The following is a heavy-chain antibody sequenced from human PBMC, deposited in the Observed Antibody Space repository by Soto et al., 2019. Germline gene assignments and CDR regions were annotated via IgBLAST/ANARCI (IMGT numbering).Heavy chain of an antibody. CDR2: IHPGDSDT. V-gene: IGHV5-51*01. CDR1: GYRFTSYW. J-gene: IGHJ3*02. Sequence: GEALKISWMGSGYRFTSYWIGWVRQLPSIGQEWMGIIHPGDSDTRTGSSFKGQGTSSADKSRSLAYLQWCSLNASDTAMYYCATGLLSGSYQGYAFDIWGPVTMGTV. CDR3: ATGLLSGSYQGYAFDI. D-gene: IGHD1-26*01.